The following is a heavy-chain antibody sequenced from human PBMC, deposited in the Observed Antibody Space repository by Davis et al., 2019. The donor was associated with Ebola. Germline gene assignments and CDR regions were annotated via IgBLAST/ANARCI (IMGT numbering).Heavy chain of an antibody. CDR1: GFTFSSYG. CDR3: ATFPKERIVGATTVDY. J-gene: IGHJ4*02. CDR2: ISYDGSNK. V-gene: IGHV3-30*03. D-gene: IGHD1-26*01. Sequence: GGSLRFSCAASGFTFSSYGMHWVRQAPGKGLEWVAAISYDGSNKYYADSVKGRFTISRDNSKNTLYLQMNSLRAEDTAVYYCATFPKERIVGATTVDYWGQGTLVTVSS.